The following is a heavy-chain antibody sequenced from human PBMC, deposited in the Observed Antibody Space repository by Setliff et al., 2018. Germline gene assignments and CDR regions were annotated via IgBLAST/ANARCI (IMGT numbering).Heavy chain of an antibody. J-gene: IGHJ4*01. Sequence: SVKVSCKASGGFSTHAISWVRQVPGQGLEWMGGIIPILGTTDYAQNFQGRVTITTDESTSSAYLEMSNLRSEDTAVYYCASAPIRRVAVAGKSQFDYWGQGTLVTVS. CDR3: ASAPIRRVAVAGKSQFDY. V-gene: IGHV1-69*05. D-gene: IGHD6-19*01. CDR1: GGFSTHA. CDR2: IIPILGTT.